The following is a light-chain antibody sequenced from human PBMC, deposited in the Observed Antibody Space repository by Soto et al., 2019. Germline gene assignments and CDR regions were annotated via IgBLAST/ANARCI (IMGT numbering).Light chain of an antibody. CDR2: SNN. CDR3: AAWDDSLNGHVV. Sequence: QSVLTQPPSASGTPGQRVTISCSGSSSNIGSNTVNWYQQLPGTAPKLLIYSNNQRPSGVPDRFSGSKSGTSASLAISGLQSEDEADYYCAAWDDSLNGHVVFGGGTKGTVL. CDR1: SSNIGSNT. J-gene: IGLJ2*01. V-gene: IGLV1-44*01.